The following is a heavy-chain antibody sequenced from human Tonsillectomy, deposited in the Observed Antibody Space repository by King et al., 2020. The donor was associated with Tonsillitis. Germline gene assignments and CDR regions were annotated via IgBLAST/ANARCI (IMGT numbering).Heavy chain of an antibody. CDR2: IDYSGST. Sequence: VQLQESGPGLVKPSETLSLSCTVSGGSISSYYWSWIRQPPGKGLEWIGYIDYSGSTNYSPSLKSRVTKSLDTSKNQFSLKLSSVTAADTAVYYCARSGSYKGYFDYWGQGTLVTVSS. CDR3: ARSGSYKGYFDY. D-gene: IGHD1-26*01. J-gene: IGHJ4*02. CDR1: GGSISSYY. V-gene: IGHV4-59*01.